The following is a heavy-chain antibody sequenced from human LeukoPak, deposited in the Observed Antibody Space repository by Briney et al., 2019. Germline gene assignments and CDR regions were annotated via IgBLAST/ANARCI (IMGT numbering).Heavy chain of an antibody. CDR1: GFTFSSYA. Sequence: GGSLRLSCAASGFTFSSYAMSWVRQAPGKGLEWVSISSGVATYYADSVKGRFTISRDNSKNTLYLQMNSLRAEDTAVYYCAIINHPDGRVYWGQGTLVTVSS. J-gene: IGHJ4*02. D-gene: IGHD5-24*01. CDR3: AIINHPDGRVY. CDR2: SSGVAT. V-gene: IGHV3-23*01.